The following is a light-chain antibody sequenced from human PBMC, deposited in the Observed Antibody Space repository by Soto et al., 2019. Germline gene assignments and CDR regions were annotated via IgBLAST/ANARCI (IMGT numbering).Light chain of an antibody. J-gene: IGLJ1*01. Sequence: QSALTQPASVSGSPGQSITISCTGTSSDVGGYNYVSWYQQHPGKAPKLMIYDVSNRPSGVFNRFSGSKSGNTASLTIPVLQVEDEADYYCSSYTSSSTYVFVTGTKVTVL. V-gene: IGLV2-14*01. CDR2: DVS. CDR1: SSDVGGYNY. CDR3: SSYTSSSTYV.